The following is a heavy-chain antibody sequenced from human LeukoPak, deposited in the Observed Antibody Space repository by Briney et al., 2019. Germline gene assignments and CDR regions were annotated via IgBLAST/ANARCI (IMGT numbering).Heavy chain of an antibody. J-gene: IGHJ3*02. D-gene: IGHD3-22*01. CDR2: IYYSGST. CDR3: ARGSHYYDSVEAFDI. Sequence: SETLSLTCTVSGGSISSGGYYWSWIRQHPGKGLEWIGYIYYSGSTYYNPSLKSRVTISVDTTKNPFSLKLSSVTAADTAVYYCARGSHYYDSVEAFDIWGQGTMVTVSS. V-gene: IGHV4-31*03. CDR1: GGSISSGGYY.